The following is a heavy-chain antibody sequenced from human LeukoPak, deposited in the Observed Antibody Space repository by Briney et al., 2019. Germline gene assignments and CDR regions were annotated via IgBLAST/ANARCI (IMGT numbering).Heavy chain of an antibody. D-gene: IGHD2/OR15-2a*01. Sequence: GGSLRLSCSAFGINFSSYAMHWVRQAPGKGLEWEAVISYDGSNNYYADSVTSPFPISSGNSKNPLFLQMNSLRAEDTALYFCVRDSQWGALAEYKIGGYFFENWGQKTLATVSS. CDR1: GINFSSYA. CDR2: ISYDGSNN. CDR3: VRDSQWGALAEYKIGGYFFEN. V-gene: IGHV3-30*01. J-gene: IGHJ4*02.